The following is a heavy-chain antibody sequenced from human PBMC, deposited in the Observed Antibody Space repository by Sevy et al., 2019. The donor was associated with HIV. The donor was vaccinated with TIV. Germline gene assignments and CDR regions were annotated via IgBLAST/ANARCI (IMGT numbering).Heavy chain of an antibody. CDR1: GFTFSDYG. CDR2: ISHDGSKK. V-gene: IGHV3-30*18. J-gene: IGHJ6*02. D-gene: IGHD5-18*01. CDR3: AKELTQIWPHYVYNRMDV. Sequence: GGSLRLSCAASGFTFSDYGMNWVRQAPGKGLEWVAVISHDGSKKFYRDSVKGRFTISRDNSKNTLYLEMNGLRLEEPAVYYYAKELTQIWPHYVYNRMDVWGQGTTVTVSS.